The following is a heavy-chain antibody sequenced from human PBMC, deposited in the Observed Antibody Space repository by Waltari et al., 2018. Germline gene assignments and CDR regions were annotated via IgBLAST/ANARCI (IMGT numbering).Heavy chain of an antibody. J-gene: IGHJ4*02. D-gene: IGHD6-13*01. CDR3: ARDVAYSPDY. CDR2: INSDGSST. Sequence: EVQLVESGGGLVRPGGSLRLSCAASGFTFSIYWMHWVRQAPGKGLVLVSRINSDGSSTDYADSVKGRFTISRDNAKNTLYLQMSSLRAEDTALYYCARDVAYSPDYWGQGTLVTVSS. V-gene: IGHV3-74*01. CDR1: GFTFSIYW.